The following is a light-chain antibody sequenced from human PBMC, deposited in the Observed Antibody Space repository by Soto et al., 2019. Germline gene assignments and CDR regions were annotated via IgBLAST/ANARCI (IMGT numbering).Light chain of an antibody. Sequence: EVVMTQSPGTLSVSPGERATLSCRASQSISRNLAWYQQKPGRAPRLLVYGVSTRATGIPARFSGSGSETEFTLTISSLQSEDFAVYYCQQYNDWPPYPFGQGTKLEIK. CDR3: QQYNDWPPYP. CDR1: QSISRN. CDR2: GVS. J-gene: IGKJ2*01. V-gene: IGKV3-15*01.